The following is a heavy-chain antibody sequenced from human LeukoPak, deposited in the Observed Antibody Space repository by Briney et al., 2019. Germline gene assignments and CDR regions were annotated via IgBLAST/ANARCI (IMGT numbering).Heavy chain of an antibody. Sequence: ASVKVSCKASGYTFSSYAMQWVRQAPGQRLEWMGWINAGNGNTNYSQKFQGRVSITRDTSANTAYMELSSLRSEDTAVYFCARETISSSWSHHYYGMDVWGQGTTVTVSS. J-gene: IGHJ6*02. CDR3: ARETISSSWSHHYYGMDV. D-gene: IGHD6-13*01. V-gene: IGHV1-3*01. CDR1: GYTFSSYA. CDR2: INAGNGNT.